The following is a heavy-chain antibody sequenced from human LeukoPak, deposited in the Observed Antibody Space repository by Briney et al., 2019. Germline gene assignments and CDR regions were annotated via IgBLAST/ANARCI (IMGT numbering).Heavy chain of an antibody. Sequence: ASVKVSCKASGYTFTSYYMHCVRQAPGQALEWMEIINPTGGSTSYAQKFQGRVTMTRDTSTSTVYMELSSLRSEDTAVYYCARDGLGYCSGSSCYSGDYFDYWGQGTLVTVSS. CDR3: ARDGLGYCSGSSCYSGDYFDY. D-gene: IGHD2-15*01. J-gene: IGHJ4*02. V-gene: IGHV1-46*01. CDR1: GYTFTSYY. CDR2: INPTGGST.